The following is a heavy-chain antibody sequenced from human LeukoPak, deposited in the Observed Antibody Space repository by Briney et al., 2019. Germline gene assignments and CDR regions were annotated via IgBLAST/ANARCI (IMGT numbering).Heavy chain of an antibody. CDR3: ARDPYYYDSSGYPKLVYYFDY. Sequence: SETLSLTCAVYGGSFSDYYWSWIRQPPGKGLEWIGEINHSGSTNYNPSLKSRVTISVDTSKNQFSLKLSSVTAADTAVYYCARDPYYYDSSGYPKLVYYFDYWGQGTLVTVSS. D-gene: IGHD3-22*01. CDR1: GGSFSDYY. J-gene: IGHJ4*02. CDR2: INHSGST. V-gene: IGHV4-34*01.